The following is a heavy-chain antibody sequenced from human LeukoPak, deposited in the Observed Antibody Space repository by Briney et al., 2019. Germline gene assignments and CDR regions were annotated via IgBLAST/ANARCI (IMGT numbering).Heavy chain of an antibody. Sequence: PGGSLRLSCAASDFSFITYAMSWVRQAPGKGLEWVSSISSSSSYIYYADSVKGRFTISRDNAKNSLYLQMNSLRAEDTAVYYCARSPGRSLAVAGPAYYFDYWGQGTLVTVSS. CDR1: DFSFITYA. CDR2: ISSSSSYI. D-gene: IGHD6-19*01. CDR3: ARSPGRSLAVAGPAYYFDY. V-gene: IGHV3-21*01. J-gene: IGHJ4*02.